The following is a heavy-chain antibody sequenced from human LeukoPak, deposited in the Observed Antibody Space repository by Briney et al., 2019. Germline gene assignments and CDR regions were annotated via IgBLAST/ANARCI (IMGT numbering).Heavy chain of an antibody. CDR2: ISGSGSTI. J-gene: IGHJ4*02. V-gene: IGHV3-48*03. CDR3: ARITVVITYFDY. Sequence: GGSLRVSRAASGFTFSNYEINWVRQAPGRGLEWISYISGSGSTIYYADSVKGRFTITRDNAKKSLYLQMNSLIAEDTAVYYCARITVVITYFDYWGQRALVTVSS. D-gene: IGHD3-22*01. CDR1: GFTFSNYE.